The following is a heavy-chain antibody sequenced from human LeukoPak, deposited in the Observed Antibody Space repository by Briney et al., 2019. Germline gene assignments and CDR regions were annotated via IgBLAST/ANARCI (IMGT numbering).Heavy chain of an antibody. Sequence: ASVKVSCKASGGTFSSYAISWVRQAPGQGLEWMGWINPNSGGTNYAQKFQGRVTMTRDTSISTAYMELSRLRSDDTAVYYCARCDYVWGNYRSRPILYFDKWGQGTLVSVSS. J-gene: IGHJ4*02. CDR2: INPNSGGT. V-gene: IGHV1-2*02. CDR1: GGTFSSYA. D-gene: IGHD3-16*02. CDR3: ARCDYVWGNYRSRPILYFDK.